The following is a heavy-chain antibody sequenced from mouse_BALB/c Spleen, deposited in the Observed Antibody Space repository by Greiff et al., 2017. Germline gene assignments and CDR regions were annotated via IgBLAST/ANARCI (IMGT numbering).Heavy chain of an antibody. D-gene: IGHD1-1*01. V-gene: IGHV1-39*01. Sequence: EVQLVESGPELEKPGASVKISCKASGYSFTGYNMNWVKQSNGKSLEWIGNIDPYYGGTSYNQKFKGKATLTVDKSSSTAYMQLKSLTSEDSAVYYCNALTTVVARNFDYWGQGTTLTVSS. CDR2: IDPYYGGT. CDR3: NALTTVVARNFDY. CDR1: GYSFTGYN. J-gene: IGHJ2*01.